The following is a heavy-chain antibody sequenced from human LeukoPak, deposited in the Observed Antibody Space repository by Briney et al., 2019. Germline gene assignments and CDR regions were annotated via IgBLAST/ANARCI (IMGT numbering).Heavy chain of an antibody. CDR2: ISGSGGST. Sequence: PGGSLRLSCAASGFTFSSYAMSWVRQAPGRGLEWVSAISGSGGSTYYADSVKGRFTISRDNSKNTLYVQLNSLRAEDTAVYYCARGSNTYGPFDYWGQGTLVTVSS. V-gene: IGHV3-23*01. J-gene: IGHJ4*02. CDR1: GFTFSSYA. D-gene: IGHD4-17*01. CDR3: ARGSNTYGPFDY.